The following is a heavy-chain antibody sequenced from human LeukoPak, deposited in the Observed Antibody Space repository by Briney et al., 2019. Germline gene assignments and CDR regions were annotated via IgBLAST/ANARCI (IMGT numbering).Heavy chain of an antibody. V-gene: IGHV3-21*01. Sequence: PGGSLRLSCAASGFTFSSYSMNWVRQAPGKGLEWVSSISSSSSHIYYADSVKGRFTISRDNAKNSLYLQMNSLRAEDTAVYYCARVVSSPGGDAFDIWGQGTMVTVSS. J-gene: IGHJ3*02. CDR1: GFTFSSYS. CDR3: ARVVSSPGGDAFDI. CDR2: ISSSSSHI. D-gene: IGHD2-2*01.